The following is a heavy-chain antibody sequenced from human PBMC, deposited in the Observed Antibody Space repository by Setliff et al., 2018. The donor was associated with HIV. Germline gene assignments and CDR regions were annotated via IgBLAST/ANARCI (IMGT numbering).Heavy chain of an antibody. CDR3: ARHFYGYYGSNGLPMQY. CDR2: VCYSGCT. Sequence: SETLSLTCIVSGGSISPTNYCWGWIRQTPGQGLEWIGTVCYSGCTYYNPSRMGRVTISIDTSKTQLSMNLSSVAAADTDAYYCARHFYGYYGSNGLPMQYWGQGTLVTSPQ. D-gene: IGHD3-22*01. CDR1: GGSISPTNYC. J-gene: IGHJ4*02. V-gene: IGHV4-39*01.